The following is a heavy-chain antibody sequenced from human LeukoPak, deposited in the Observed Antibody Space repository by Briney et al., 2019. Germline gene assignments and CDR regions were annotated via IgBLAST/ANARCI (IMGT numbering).Heavy chain of an antibody. Sequence: PESLSLTCAVYGGSPSAFYSGWIRHPPEEGLGWIGEIIPGGSTNYNPSLKSRVTISVDTSKTQFSLKLSSVAPAATPCFYCARGPQRSGWYPYWGGGTVDAVCS. CDR1: GGSPSAFY. CDR2: IIPGGST. D-gene: IGHD6-19*01. J-gene: IGHJ4*02. V-gene: IGHV4-34*01. CDR3: ARGPQRSGWYPY.